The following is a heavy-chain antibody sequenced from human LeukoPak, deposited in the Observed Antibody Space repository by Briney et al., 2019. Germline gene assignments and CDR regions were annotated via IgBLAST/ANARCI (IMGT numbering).Heavy chain of an antibody. CDR1: GFTFSSYS. D-gene: IGHD2-2*02. CDR3: AKDLGANIVVVPAAIGY. Sequence: GGSLRLSCAASGFTFSSYSMNWVRQAPGKGLEWVSSISSSSSYIYYADSVKGRFTISRDNAKNSLYLQMNSLRAEDTAVYYCAKDLGANIVVVPAAIGYWGQGTLVTVSS. CDR2: ISSSSSYI. V-gene: IGHV3-21*01. J-gene: IGHJ4*02.